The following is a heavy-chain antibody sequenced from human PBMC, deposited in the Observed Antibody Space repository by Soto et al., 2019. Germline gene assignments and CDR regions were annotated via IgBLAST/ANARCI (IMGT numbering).Heavy chain of an antibody. D-gene: IGHD3-10*01. CDR2: VDPNNGDT. J-gene: IGHJ4*02. V-gene: IGHV1-8*01. Sequence: QVQLVQSGAELKNPGASVKVSCKASGYTFSNYDMNWVRQAPGQGPEWIGWVDPNNGDTGYAQKFQDRVAPTTDISPTTAYMELTSLRSEDTAIYYCAKVSRKGSAIDFDYWGQGTLITVSS. CDR3: AKVSRKGSAIDFDY. CDR1: GYTFSNYD.